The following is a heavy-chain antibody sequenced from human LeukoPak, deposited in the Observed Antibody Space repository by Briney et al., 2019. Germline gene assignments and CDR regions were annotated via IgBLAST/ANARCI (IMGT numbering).Heavy chain of an antibody. Sequence: PGGSLRLSCVASGFTFYDYTMHWVRQAPGKGLAGVSLISWDGGSTYYADSVKGRFTISKDNSKNSLYLQMNSLRTEDTALYYCAKDRGRWLQFDAFDIWGQGTMVTVSS. CDR3: AKDRGRWLQFDAFDI. D-gene: IGHD5-24*01. CDR2: ISWDGGST. J-gene: IGHJ3*02. V-gene: IGHV3-43*01. CDR1: GFTFYDYT.